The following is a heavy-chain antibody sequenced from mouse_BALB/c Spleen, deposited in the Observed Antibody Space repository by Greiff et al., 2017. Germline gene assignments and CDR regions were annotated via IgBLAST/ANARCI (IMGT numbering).Heavy chain of an antibody. J-gene: IGHJ2*01. V-gene: IGHV1-20*01. Sequence: EVQLQESGPELVKPGASVKISCKASGYSFTGYFMNWVKQSHGKSLEWIGRINPYNGDTFYNQKFKGKATLTADKSSSTAYMLLSSLTSEDSAIYFCARSFYYDLDYWGQGTTLTVSS. CDR3: ARSFYYDLDY. CDR2: INPYNGDT. D-gene: IGHD2-4*01. CDR1: GYSFTGYF.